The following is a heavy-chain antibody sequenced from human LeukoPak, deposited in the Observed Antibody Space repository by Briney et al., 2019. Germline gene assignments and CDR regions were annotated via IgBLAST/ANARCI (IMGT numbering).Heavy chain of an antibody. CDR3: ARGRRITIFGVVIKAHNWFDP. J-gene: IGHJ5*02. V-gene: IGHV4-39*07. Sequence: PSETLSLTCTVSGGSMSNSSYYWGWIRQPPGKGLEWIGSIYYTGSTYYNPSLKSRITISVDTSKNQFSLKLSSVTAADTAVYYCARGRRITIFGVVIKAHNWFDPWGQGTLVTVSS. D-gene: IGHD3-3*01. CDR1: GGSMSNSSYY. CDR2: IYYTGST.